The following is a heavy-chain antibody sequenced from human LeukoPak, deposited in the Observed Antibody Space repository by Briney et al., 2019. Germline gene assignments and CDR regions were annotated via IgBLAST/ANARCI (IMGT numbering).Heavy chain of an antibody. Sequence: PGGTLRLSCAASGITFSSYGMSWVRQAPGKGLEWVSSISSTGGTAYYADSVKGRFTISRDNSKNTLYLQMNSLRAEDTAVYYCARDGSGSYSWFDPWGQGTLVTVSS. V-gene: IGHV3-23*01. D-gene: IGHD1-26*01. CDR2: ISSTGGTA. J-gene: IGHJ5*02. CDR3: ARDGSGSYSWFDP. CDR1: GITFSSYG.